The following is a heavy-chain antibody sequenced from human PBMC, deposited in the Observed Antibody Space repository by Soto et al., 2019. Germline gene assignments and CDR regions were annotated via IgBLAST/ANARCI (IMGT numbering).Heavy chain of an antibody. CDR3: ARTDRDCYGLDV. V-gene: IGHV3-13*05. CDR1: GFTFRNYD. J-gene: IGHJ6*02. CDR2: ISAAGDP. Sequence: EVQLVESGGGLVQPGGSLRLSCEASGFTFRNYDMHWVRQVTGKGLEWVSGISAAGDPDYADSVEGRFTISRENAQNSFFLQMNSLRVGDTAVYYCARTDRDCYGLDVWGQGTTVIVSS.